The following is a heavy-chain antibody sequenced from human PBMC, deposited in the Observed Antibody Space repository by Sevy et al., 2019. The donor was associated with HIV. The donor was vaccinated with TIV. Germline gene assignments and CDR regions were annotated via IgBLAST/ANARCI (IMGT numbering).Heavy chain of an antibody. CDR3: ARTFDYGGNSESPYYFDY. D-gene: IGHD4-17*01. J-gene: IGHJ4*02. Sequence: SETLSLTCTVSGGSVSSGSYYWSWIRQPPGKGLEWIGYIYYSGSTNYNPSLKSRVTISVDTSKNQFPLKLSSVTAADTAVYYCARTFDYGGNSESPYYFDYWGQGTLVTVSS. CDR1: GGSVSSGSYY. CDR2: IYYSGST. V-gene: IGHV4-61*01.